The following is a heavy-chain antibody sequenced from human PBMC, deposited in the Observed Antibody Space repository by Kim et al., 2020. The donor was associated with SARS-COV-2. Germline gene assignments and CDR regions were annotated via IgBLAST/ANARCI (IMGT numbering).Heavy chain of an antibody. J-gene: IGHJ4*02. CDR3: ATHSYDSSVEVLYF. CDR1: GGSISSYS. Sequence: SETLSLTCTVSGGSISSYSWSWIRQPPGKGLEWIGYIYYSGSTNYNPSLRSRATMSVDTSKNQFSLKLSSVTAADTAVYYCATHSYDSSVEVLYFWGQGTLVTVSS. V-gene: IGHV4-59*08. CDR2: IYYSGST. D-gene: IGHD3-22*01.